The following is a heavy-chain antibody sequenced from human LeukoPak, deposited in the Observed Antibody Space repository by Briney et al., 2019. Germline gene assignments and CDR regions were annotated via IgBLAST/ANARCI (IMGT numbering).Heavy chain of an antibody. D-gene: IGHD3-10*01. Sequence: GGSLRLSCAASGFTFSSYEITWVRQAPGKGLEWVSYISSSGSTIYYADSVKGRFTISRDNAKNSLYLQMNSLRAEDTAVYYCARILLWFGELYDYWGQGTLVTVSS. CDR2: ISSSGSTI. CDR3: ARILLWFGELYDY. V-gene: IGHV3-48*03. CDR1: GFTFSSYE. J-gene: IGHJ4*02.